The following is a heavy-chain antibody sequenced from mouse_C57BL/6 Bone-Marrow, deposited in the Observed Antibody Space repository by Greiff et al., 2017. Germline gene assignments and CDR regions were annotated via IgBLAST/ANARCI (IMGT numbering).Heavy chain of an antibody. J-gene: IGHJ4*01. CDR1: GYTFTSYW. D-gene: IGHD1-1*01. CDR3: ARRGSSDAMDY. CDR2: IDPSDSYT. V-gene: IGHV1-69*01. Sequence: QVQLQQPGAELVMPGASVKLSCKASGYTFTSYWMHWVKQRPGQGLEWIGEIDPSDSYTNYNQKFKGKSTLTVDKSSSTAYMQLSSLTSEDSAVYYCARRGSSDAMDYWGQGTSVTVS.